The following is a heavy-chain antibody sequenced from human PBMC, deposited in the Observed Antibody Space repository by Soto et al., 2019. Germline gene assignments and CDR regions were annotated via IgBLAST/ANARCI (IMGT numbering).Heavy chain of an antibody. CDR1: GYTFTSYY. D-gene: IGHD4-4*01. J-gene: IGHJ6*02. V-gene: IGHV1-46*01. Sequence: ASVKVSCKASGYTFTSYYMHWVRQAPGQGLEWMGIINPSGGSTSYAQKFQGRVTMTRDTSTSTVYMELGRLRSDDTAVYYCARDLGMTTVTTLGGLDVWGQGTTVTVSS. CDR3: ARDLGMTTVTTLGGLDV. CDR2: INPSGGST.